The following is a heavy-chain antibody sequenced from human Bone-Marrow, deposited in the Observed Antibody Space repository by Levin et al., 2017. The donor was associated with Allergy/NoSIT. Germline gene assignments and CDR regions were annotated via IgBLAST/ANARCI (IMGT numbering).Heavy chain of an antibody. Sequence: GGSLRLSCAASGFTFSSYWMHWVRQAPGKGLVWVSRINSDGSSTSYADSVKGRFTISRDNAKNTLYLQMNSLRAEDTAVYYCARGEVERGVLVGATLDYWGQGTLVTVSS. J-gene: IGHJ4*02. V-gene: IGHV3-74*01. CDR2: INSDGSST. CDR1: GFTFSSYW. CDR3: ARGEVERGVLVGATLDY. D-gene: IGHD1-26*01.